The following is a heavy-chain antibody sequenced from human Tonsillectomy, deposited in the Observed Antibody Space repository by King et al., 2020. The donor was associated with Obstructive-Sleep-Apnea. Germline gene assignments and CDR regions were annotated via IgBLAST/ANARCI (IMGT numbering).Heavy chain of an antibody. V-gene: IGHV4-59*11. J-gene: IGHJ4*02. CDR2: IYHSGGT. D-gene: IGHD1-26*01. CDR1: GCSISSHY. Sequence: QLQLQESGPGLVKPSETLSLTFTVSGCSISSHYWSVIRQPPGKGLELIGNIYHSGGTNYTPSLNSRVTMSVETSKNNFSLKLSSVTAADTAGYYVARSRAFSFAFVLSWGQGTLVTVSS. CDR3: ARSRAFSFAFVLS.